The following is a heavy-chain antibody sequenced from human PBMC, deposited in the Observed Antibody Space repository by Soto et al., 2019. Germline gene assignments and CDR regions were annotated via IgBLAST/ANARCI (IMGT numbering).Heavy chain of an antibody. J-gene: IGHJ4*02. D-gene: IGHD6-19*01. V-gene: IGHV3-21*01. CDR3: ARFRYSSGYYFDY. Sequence: PGGSLRLSCAASGFTFSSYTMSWVRQAPGKGLEWVSSISSSSSYTYYADSVKGRFTISRDNTKNSLYLQLNSLRAEDTAVYYCARFRYSSGYYFDYWGQGTLITVSS. CDR2: ISSSSSYT. CDR1: GFTFSSYT.